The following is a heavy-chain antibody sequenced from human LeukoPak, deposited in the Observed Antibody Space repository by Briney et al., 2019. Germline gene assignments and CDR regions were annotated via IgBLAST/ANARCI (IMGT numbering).Heavy chain of an antibody. CDR1: GYTFTSYG. CDR3: ARDGGNIVVAPAAILGFYYYYMDV. CDR2: ISAYNGNT. D-gene: IGHD2-2*02. J-gene: IGHJ6*03. Sequence: GASVKVSCKASGYTFTSYGISWVRQAPGQGLEWMGWISAYNGNTNYAQKLQGRVTMTTDTSTSTAYMELRSLRSDDTAVYYCARDGGNIVVAPAAILGFYYYYMDVWGKGTTVTVSS. V-gene: IGHV1-18*01.